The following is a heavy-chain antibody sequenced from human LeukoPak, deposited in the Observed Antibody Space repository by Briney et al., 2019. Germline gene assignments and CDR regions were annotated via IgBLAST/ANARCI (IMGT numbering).Heavy chain of an antibody. CDR3: ARDGSGTTTTFDY. CDR1: GGTFSGYA. V-gene: IGHV1-69*13. CDR2: IIPRFATT. D-gene: IGHD1-1*01. Sequence: ASVKVSCKASGGTFSGYALSWVRQAPGQGLEWMGGIIPRFATTKYGQTFQGRVTLTADESTSTAYMELSSLRSEDTAMYYCARDGSGTTTTFDYWGQGTLVTVSS. J-gene: IGHJ4*02.